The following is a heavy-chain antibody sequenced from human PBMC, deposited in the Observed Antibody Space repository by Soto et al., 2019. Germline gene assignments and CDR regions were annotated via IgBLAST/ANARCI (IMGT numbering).Heavy chain of an antibody. CDR3: VKPMGYTGGVAGPPPAS. D-gene: IGHD5-18*01. CDR2: ISTTGETT. CDR1: GFTLSNKA. V-gene: IGHV3-23*01. J-gene: IGHJ4*02. Sequence: PGGSLRLSCEASGFTLSNKAMSWVRQTPGKGLEWVSGISTTGETTFYIDSVRGRFTISRDNLKSTVHLQMNDLRVDDTALYYCVKPMGYTGGVAGPPPASRGQGTLVTVSS.